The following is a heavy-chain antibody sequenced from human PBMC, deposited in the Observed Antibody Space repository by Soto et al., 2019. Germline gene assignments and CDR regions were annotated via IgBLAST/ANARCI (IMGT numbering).Heavy chain of an antibody. Sequence: QVQLVQSGAEVKNPGASVKVSCKASGYTFTRYGIGWARQAPGQGLEWMGWINTYNGNTNYAQNVQGRVTLTTDTSTXXXXXXXXXXXXXXXXXXXXXXXXXXXXXXXXXXWGQGTTVIVSS. CDR3: XXXXXXXXXXXXXX. CDR2: INTYNGNT. CDR1: GYTFTRYG. V-gene: IGHV1-18*01. J-gene: IGHJ6*02.